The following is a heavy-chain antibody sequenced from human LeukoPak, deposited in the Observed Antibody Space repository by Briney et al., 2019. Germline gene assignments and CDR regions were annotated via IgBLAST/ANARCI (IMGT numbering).Heavy chain of an antibody. CDR2: ISGNGGST. Sequence: PGGSLRLSCSASGFTFSSYAMHWVRQAPGKGLEYVSAISGNGGSTSFADSVKGRFTISRDNSRNTLYLQMSSLRAEDTAVYYCVTDTGYTYGPGSYFDYWGQGTLVTVSS. CDR3: VTDTGYTYGPGSYFDY. D-gene: IGHD5-18*01. V-gene: IGHV3-64D*09. CDR1: GFTFSSYA. J-gene: IGHJ4*02.